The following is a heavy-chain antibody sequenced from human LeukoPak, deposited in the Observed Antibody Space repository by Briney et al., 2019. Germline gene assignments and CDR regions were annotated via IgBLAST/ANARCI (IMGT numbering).Heavy chain of an antibody. Sequence: GGSLRLSCAASGFTFEYHGMDWVWQAPGKGLEWVSHISWDGVTTYYADSVKGRFAISRYNKKNFFYLQMNSLRRDNTAQYYCAKGSYCFPPIYCIAVWGNGTTVTVSS. J-gene: IGHJ6*03. D-gene: IGHD2-15*01. CDR3: AKGSYCFPPIYCIAV. CDR2: ISWDGVTT. CDR1: GFTFEYHG. V-gene: IGHV3-43D*04.